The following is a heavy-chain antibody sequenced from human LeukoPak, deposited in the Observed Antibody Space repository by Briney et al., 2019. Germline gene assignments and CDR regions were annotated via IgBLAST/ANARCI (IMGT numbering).Heavy chain of an antibody. J-gene: IGHJ4*02. CDR1: GGSINTPNYY. CDR2: IFYSGGT. Sequence: SETLSLTCTVSGGSINTPNYYWGWIRQTPGKGLEWIGNIFYSGGTYYSPSLTSRVTISLDTSRNQFSLKLNSVTAADTAVYYGGGGGGGGIATFDYWGQGTLVTVSS. D-gene: IGHD6-13*01. CDR3: GGGGGGGIATFDY. V-gene: IGHV4-39*07.